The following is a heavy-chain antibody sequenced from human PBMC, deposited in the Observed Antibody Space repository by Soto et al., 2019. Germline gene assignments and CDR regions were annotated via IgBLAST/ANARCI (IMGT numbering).Heavy chain of an antibody. D-gene: IGHD6-6*01. CDR2: IIPIFGPA. CDR1: GGSFSTYG. V-gene: IGHV1-69*13. CDR3: ARTVRQLVVCHGMDV. J-gene: IGHJ6*01. Sequence: QVQLVQSGAEVKKPGASVKVSCKASGGSFSTYGINWVRQAPGQGLEWMGGIIPIFGPANYAQKCQGRVTITADESTSTAYMELSSLRSEDTAVYYCARTVRQLVVCHGMDVWGQGTTVTVSA.